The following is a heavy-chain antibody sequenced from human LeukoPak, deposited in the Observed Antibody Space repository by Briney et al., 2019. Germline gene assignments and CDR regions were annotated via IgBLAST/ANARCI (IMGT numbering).Heavy chain of an antibody. J-gene: IGHJ4*02. V-gene: IGHV4-34*01. CDR1: GGSFSGYY. CDR3: ARGSGDSSGCDFDY. Sequence: SETVSLTCVVYGGSFSGYYWSWIRQPPGKGLEWIGEINHSGSTNYNPSLKSRVTISVDTSKNQFSLKLSSVTAADTAVYYCARGSGDSSGCDFDYWGQGTLVTVSS. D-gene: IGHD3-22*01. CDR2: INHSGST.